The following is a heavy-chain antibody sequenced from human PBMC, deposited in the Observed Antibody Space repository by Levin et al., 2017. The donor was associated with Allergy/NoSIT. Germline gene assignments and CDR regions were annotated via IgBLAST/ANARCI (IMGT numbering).Heavy chain of an antibody. J-gene: IGHJ4*02. CDR1: GFTFSSYA. CDR3: AKESSRHYYDSKVRSNRPLDY. V-gene: IGHV3-23*01. Sequence: LSLTCAASGFTFSSYAMSWVRQAPGKGLEWVSAISGSGGSTYYADSVKGRFTIPRDNSKNTLYLQMNSLRAEDTAVYYCAKESSRHYYDSKVRSNRPLDYWGQGTLVTVSS. D-gene: IGHD3-22*01. CDR2: ISGSGGST.